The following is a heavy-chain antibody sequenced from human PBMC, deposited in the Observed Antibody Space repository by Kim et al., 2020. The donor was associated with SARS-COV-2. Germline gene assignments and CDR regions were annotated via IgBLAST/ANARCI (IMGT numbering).Heavy chain of an antibody. J-gene: IGHJ6*02. D-gene: IGHD6-13*01. CDR3: ATLSSSSWYGYYYGMDV. Sequence: ASVKVSCKVSGYTLTELSMHWVRQAPGKGLEWMGGFDPEDGETIYAQKFQGRVTMTEDTSTDTAYMELSSLRSEDTAVYYCATLSSSSWYGYYYGMDVWGQGTTVTVSS. CDR2: FDPEDGET. V-gene: IGHV1-24*01. CDR1: GYTLTELS.